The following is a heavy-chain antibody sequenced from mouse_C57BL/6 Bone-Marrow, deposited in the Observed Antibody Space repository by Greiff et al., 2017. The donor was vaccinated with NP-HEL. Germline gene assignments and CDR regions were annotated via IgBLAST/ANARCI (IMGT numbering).Heavy chain of an antibody. CDR1: GFTFSDYY. V-gene: IGHV5-12*01. CDR3: ARDGYDYDWYFDV. CDR2: ISNGGGCT. J-gene: IGHJ1*03. Sequence: EVMLVESGGGLVQPGGSLKLSCAASGFTFSDYYMYWVRQTPEKRLEWVAYISNGGGCTYYPDTVKGRFTISRDNAKNTLYLQMSRLKSEDTAMYYCARDGYDYDWYFDVWGTGTTVTVSS. D-gene: IGHD2-4*01.